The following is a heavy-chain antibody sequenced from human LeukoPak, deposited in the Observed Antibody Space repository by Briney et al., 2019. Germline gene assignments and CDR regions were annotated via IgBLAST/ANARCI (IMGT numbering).Heavy chain of an antibody. CDR1: GGSISSYY. Sequence: PSETLSLTCTVSGGSISSYYWSWIRQPAGKGLEWIGRIYTSGSTNYNPSLKSRVTMSVDTSKNQFSLKLSSVTAADTAVYYCARDSGTTGDVKFDPWGQGTLVTVSS. CDR3: ARDSGTTGDVKFDP. D-gene: IGHD3-10*01. J-gene: IGHJ5*02. V-gene: IGHV4-4*07. CDR2: IYTSGST.